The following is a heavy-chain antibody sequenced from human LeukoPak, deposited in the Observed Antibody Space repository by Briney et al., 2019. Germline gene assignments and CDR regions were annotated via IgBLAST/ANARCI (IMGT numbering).Heavy chain of an antibody. D-gene: IGHD6-19*01. CDR3: ARVTGNPGQWLGFDY. CDR2: IYYSGTT. J-gene: IGHJ4*02. Sequence: PSETLSLTCTVSAGSISSSGYYWGWIRQPPGKGLEWIGSIYYSGTTYYNPSLKSRVTISVDTSKNQFSLKLSSVTAADTAVYYCARVTGNPGQWLGFDYWGQGTLVTVSS. CDR1: AGSISSSGYY. V-gene: IGHV4-39*07.